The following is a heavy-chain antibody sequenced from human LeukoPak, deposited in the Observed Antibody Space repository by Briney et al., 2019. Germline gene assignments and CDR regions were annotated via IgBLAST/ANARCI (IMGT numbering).Heavy chain of an antibody. CDR1: GGSISSYY. D-gene: IGHD3-10*01. V-gene: IGHV4-59*01. CDR3: ARSGKMYGSGSYPDY. Sequence: PSETLSLTCTVSGGSISSYYWSWIRQPPGKGLEWIGYIYYSGSTNYNSSLKSRVTISVDTSKNQFSLKLSSVTAADTAVYYCARSGKMYGSGSYPDYWGQGTLVTVSS. CDR2: IYYSGST. J-gene: IGHJ4*02.